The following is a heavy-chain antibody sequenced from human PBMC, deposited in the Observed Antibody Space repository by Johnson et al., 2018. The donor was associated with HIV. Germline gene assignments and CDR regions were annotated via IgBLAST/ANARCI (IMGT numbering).Heavy chain of an antibody. J-gene: IGHJ3*01. CDR1: GFTFSSYS. Sequence: VQLVESGGGVVQPGGSLRLSCAASGFTFSSYSMRWVRQAPGKGLVWVSAISGSGGSTYYADSVKGRFTISRNNSKNTLYLQMNSLRAEDTALYYCSTSVSSGYCWNAFDVWGQGTVVTVSS. CDR2: ISGSGGST. V-gene: IGHV3-23*04. D-gene: IGHD3-22*01. CDR3: STSVSSGYCWNAFDV.